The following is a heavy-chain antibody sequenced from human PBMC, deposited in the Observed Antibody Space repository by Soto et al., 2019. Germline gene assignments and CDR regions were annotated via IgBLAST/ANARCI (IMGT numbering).Heavy chain of an antibody. D-gene: IGHD6-13*01. Sequence: EVQLVESGGGLVKPGGSLRLSCAASGFTFSSYSMNWVRQAPGKGLEWVSSISSSSSYIYYADSVKGRFTISRDNANNSLYLQMNSLRAEDTAVDYCARAESSSFHWGQGTLVTVSS. CDR1: GFTFSSYS. V-gene: IGHV3-21*01. CDR2: ISSSSSYI. CDR3: ARAESSSFH. J-gene: IGHJ4*02.